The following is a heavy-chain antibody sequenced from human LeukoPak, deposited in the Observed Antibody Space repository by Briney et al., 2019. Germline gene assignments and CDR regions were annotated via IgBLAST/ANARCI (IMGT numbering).Heavy chain of an antibody. Sequence: ASVKVSCKASGYTFTSYDINWVRQATGQGLEWMGWMNPNSGNTGYAQKFQGRVTITRNTSISTAYMELSSLRSEDTAVYYCARGSGYEGYYYYYMDVWGKGTTVTVSS. CDR2: MNPNSGNT. CDR1: GYTFTSYD. J-gene: IGHJ6*03. V-gene: IGHV1-8*03. D-gene: IGHD5-12*01. CDR3: ARGSGYEGYYYYYMDV.